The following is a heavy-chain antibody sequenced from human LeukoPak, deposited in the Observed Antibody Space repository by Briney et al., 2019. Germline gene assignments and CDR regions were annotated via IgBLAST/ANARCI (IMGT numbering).Heavy chain of an antibody. V-gene: IGHV3-23*01. Sequence: GGSLRLSCAVSGFTFSSYAMSGVRQAPGKGLEWVSAISGSGGSTYYADSVKGRFTISRDNSKNTLYLQMNSLRAEDTAVYYCAKESYSGYDWDFDYWGQGTLVTVSS. CDR3: AKESYSGYDWDFDY. CDR2: ISGSGGST. J-gene: IGHJ4*02. D-gene: IGHD5-12*01. CDR1: GFTFSSYA.